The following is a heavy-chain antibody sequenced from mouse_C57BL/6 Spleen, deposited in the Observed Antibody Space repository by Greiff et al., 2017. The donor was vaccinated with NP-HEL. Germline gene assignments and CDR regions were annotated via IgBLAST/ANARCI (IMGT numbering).Heavy chain of an antibody. Sequence: VQLQQSGAELVKPGASVKLSCKASGYTFTSYWMHWVKQRPGQGLEWIGMIHPNSGSTNYNEKFKSKATLTVDKSSSTAYMQLSSLTSEDSAVYYCARRGYYGNYGDYWGQGTTLTVSS. CDR2: IHPNSGST. V-gene: IGHV1-64*01. CDR1: GYTFTSYW. J-gene: IGHJ2*01. CDR3: ARRGYYGNYGDY. D-gene: IGHD2-1*01.